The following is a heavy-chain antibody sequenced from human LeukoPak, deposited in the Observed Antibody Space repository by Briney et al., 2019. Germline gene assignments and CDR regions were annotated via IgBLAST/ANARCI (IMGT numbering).Heavy chain of an antibody. V-gene: IGHV1-18*01. Sequence: GASVKVSCKASGYTFTSYGISWVRQAPGQGLEWMGWISAYNGNTNYAQKLQGRVTMTTDTSTSTAYMELRSLRSDDTAVYYCARIEVRYYDFWSGYAFDIWGQGTMVTVPS. CDR1: GYTFTSYG. D-gene: IGHD3-3*01. CDR2: ISAYNGNT. J-gene: IGHJ3*02. CDR3: ARIEVRYYDFWSGYAFDI.